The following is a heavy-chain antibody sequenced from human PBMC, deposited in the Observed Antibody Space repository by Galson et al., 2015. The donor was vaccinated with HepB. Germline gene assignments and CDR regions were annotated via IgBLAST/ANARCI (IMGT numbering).Heavy chain of an antibody. D-gene: IGHD4-17*01. J-gene: IGHJ6*02. CDR1: GFSVSRNY. V-gene: IGHV3-53*05. Sequence: SLRLSCAASGFSVSRNYMTWVRQAPGKGLEWVSVIDSGGRTHYADSVKGRFTISRDNSKNTLYLQVNSLRAEDTAVYYCARDQGDDYVNYYYYHGMDVWGQGTTVTVSS. CDR3: ARDQGDDYVNYYYYHGMDV. CDR2: IDSGGRT.